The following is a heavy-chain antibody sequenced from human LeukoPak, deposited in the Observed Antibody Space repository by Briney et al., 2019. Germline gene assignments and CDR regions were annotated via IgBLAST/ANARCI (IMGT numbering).Heavy chain of an antibody. Sequence: GGSLRLSCAASGFTFSSCWMSWVRQAPGKGLEWVASIKQDGSEKYYVDSVKGRLTISRDNAKNSLYLQMNSLRAEDTAVYFCAKLPYGSGTFDYWGQGTLVTVSS. CDR3: AKLPYGSGTFDY. J-gene: IGHJ4*02. V-gene: IGHV3-7*01. CDR1: GFTFSSCW. D-gene: IGHD3-10*01. CDR2: IKQDGSEK.